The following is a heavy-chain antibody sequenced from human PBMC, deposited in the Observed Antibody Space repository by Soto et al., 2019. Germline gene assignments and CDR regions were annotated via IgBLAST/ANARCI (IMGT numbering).Heavy chain of an antibody. D-gene: IGHD2-21*01. J-gene: IGHJ4*02. V-gene: IGHV1-46*04. CDR3: ARSLVQGDF. Sequence: QVQLVQSGAELKKPGASAKVSCKASGYIFIHYYIHWVRQAPGQGLEWMAIINTNGGSTNYAQNLQGIVTVSSYTSTGTVSMELNRLGSDDADVYFCARSLVQGDFWGQGTLVTVSS. CDR2: INTNGGST. CDR1: GYIFIHYY.